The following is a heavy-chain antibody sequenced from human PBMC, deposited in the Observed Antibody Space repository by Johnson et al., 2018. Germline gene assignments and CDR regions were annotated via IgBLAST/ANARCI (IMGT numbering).Heavy chain of an antibody. D-gene: IGHD6-19*01. V-gene: IGHV3-23*04. J-gene: IGHJ3*02. CDR2: ISGSGGST. Sequence: VQLVESGGGLVQPGESLRLSCAGSGFTFSTYAMSWVRQAPGKGLEWVSGISGSGGSTYYADSVKGRFTISRDNSKNTLYLQMNSLRAEDTAVYYWAKDRDISGWSAFDIWGQGTMVTVSS. CDR1: GFTFSTYA. CDR3: AKDRDISGWSAFDI.